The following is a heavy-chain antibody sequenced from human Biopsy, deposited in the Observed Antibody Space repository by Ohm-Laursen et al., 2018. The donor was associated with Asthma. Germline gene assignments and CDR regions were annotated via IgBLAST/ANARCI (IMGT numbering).Heavy chain of an antibody. CDR1: GGYIDSHDWS. V-gene: IGHV4-30-4*01. CDR3: ARVRRYGDIFFGMDV. CDR2: AHFSGST. D-gene: IGHD4-17*01. J-gene: IGHJ6*01. Sequence: TLSLTCTVSGGYIDSHDWSWCWIRQSPGKGLQWLGYAHFSGSTHYNPSLDRRIRMSVDTSKSQVSLGLTSVSAADTAVYFCARVRRYGDIFFGMDVWGQGTTATVSS.